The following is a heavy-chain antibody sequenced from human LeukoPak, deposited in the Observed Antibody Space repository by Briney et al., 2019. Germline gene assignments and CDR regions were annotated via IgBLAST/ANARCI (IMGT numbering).Heavy chain of an antibody. J-gene: IGHJ4*02. D-gene: IGHD3-9*01. CDR3: ARVGHYDILTGSFVSRDFDY. CDR1: GGSFSGYY. CDR2: INHSGST. V-gene: IGHV4-34*01. Sequence: SETLSLTCAVYGGSFSGYYWSWLRQPPGKGLEWIGEINHSGSTNYNPSLKSRVTISVDTSKNQFSLKLSSVTAADTAVYYCARVGHYDILTGSFVSRDFDYWGQGTLVTVSS.